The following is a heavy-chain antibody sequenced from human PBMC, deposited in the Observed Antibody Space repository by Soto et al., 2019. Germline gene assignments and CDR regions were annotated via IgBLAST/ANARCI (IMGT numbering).Heavy chain of an antibody. CDR1: GGSISSGDYY. CDR3: ARGPGYFYDNRGLADYQYGMDV. Sequence: SETLSLTCTVSGGSISSGDYYWSWIRQPPGKGLEWIGYIYYSGRTFYNPSLKSRVTISVDTSKNQFSLKLSSVTAADTAVYYCARGPGYFYDNRGLADYQYGMDVWGQGTTATV. D-gene: IGHD3-22*01. J-gene: IGHJ6*02. V-gene: IGHV4-30-4*01. CDR2: IYYSGRT.